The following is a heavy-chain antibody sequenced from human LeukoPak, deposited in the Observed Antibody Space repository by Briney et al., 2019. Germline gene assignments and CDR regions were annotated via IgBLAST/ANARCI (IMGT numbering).Heavy chain of an antibody. CDR1: GGTFSSYA. D-gene: IGHD3-16*01. V-gene: IGHV1-69*05. Sequence: ASVKVSCKASGGTFSSYAISWVRQAPGQGLEWMGGIIPIFGTANYAQKFQGRVTITTDETTSTAYMELSSLRSEDTAVYYCARHYSFGYYFDYWGQGTLVTVSS. J-gene: IGHJ4*02. CDR3: ARHYSFGYYFDY. CDR2: IIPIFGTA.